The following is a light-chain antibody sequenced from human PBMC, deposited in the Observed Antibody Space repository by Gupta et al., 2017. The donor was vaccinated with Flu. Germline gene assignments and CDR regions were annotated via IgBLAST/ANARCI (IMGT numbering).Light chain of an antibody. CDR3: QKRSNWPPYT. V-gene: IGKV3-11*01. J-gene: IGKJ2*01. CDR1: QSVGTY. CDR2: DAS. Sequence: DIVLPHSPATLSLSPGERATLSCRASQSVGTYLAWYQQKPGQTPRLLIYDASHRATGIPARFSGSGSGTDXTLTISXLEPEDFAVYYCQKRSNWPPYTFGXGTRLEI.